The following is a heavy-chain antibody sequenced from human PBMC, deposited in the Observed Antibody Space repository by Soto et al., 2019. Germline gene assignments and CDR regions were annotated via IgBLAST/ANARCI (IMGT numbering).Heavy chain of an antibody. D-gene: IGHD1-20*01. Sequence: GGSLRLSCAASGFTFSSYAMSWVRQAPGKGLEWVSAISGSGGSTYYSDSVKGRFTISRDNSKNTLYLQMNSLRAEDTAVYYCAKDKAVGYNWNAFDIWGQGTMVTVSS. CDR1: GFTFSSYA. CDR3: AKDKAVGYNWNAFDI. V-gene: IGHV3-23*01. CDR2: ISGSGGST. J-gene: IGHJ3*02.